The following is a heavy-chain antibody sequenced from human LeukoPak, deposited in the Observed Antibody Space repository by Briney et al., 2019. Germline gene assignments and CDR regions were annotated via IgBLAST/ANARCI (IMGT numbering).Heavy chain of an antibody. Sequence: GGSLRLSCVASGFTFRSYEMNWVRQAPGKGLEWVSYISSSGSTMYYADSVKGRFTISRDNAKNSLYLQMNSLRAEDTAVYYCATYYDSAGFDFDYWGQGTLVTVSS. CDR3: ATYYDSAGFDFDY. J-gene: IGHJ4*02. CDR2: ISSSGSTM. CDR1: GFTFRSYE. D-gene: IGHD3-22*01. V-gene: IGHV3-48*03.